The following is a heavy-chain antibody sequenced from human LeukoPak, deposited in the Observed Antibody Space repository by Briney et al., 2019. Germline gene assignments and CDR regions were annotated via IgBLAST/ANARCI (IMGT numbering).Heavy chain of an antibody. Sequence: GGSLRLSCAASGFTFSTYSMNWVRQAPGKGLEWVSSISSFSGYIYYADSVKGRFTISRDNAKNSLHLQMNSLRVEDTAVYYCARDTIFGSYGGWFDPWGQGTLVTVSS. CDR3: ARDTIFGSYGGWFDP. V-gene: IGHV3-21*01. D-gene: IGHD3-3*01. CDR1: GFTFSTYS. J-gene: IGHJ5*02. CDR2: ISSFSGYI.